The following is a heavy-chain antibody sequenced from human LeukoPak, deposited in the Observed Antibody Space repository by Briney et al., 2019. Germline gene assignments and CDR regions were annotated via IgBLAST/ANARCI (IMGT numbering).Heavy chain of an antibody. J-gene: IGHJ4*02. D-gene: IGHD6-13*01. CDR1: GCTFSSSR. V-gene: IGHV3-48*01. CDR3: ANFEPGYTSSWYAEF. Sequence: GGSLRLSCEVSGCTFSSSRMNWVRQAPWKGLEWFSSISSRGTTKHYADSVKGRFTISRDNAKNALYLQMNSLRVEDTAVYYCANFEPGYTSSWYAEFWGQGTLVTVSS. CDR2: ISSRGTTK.